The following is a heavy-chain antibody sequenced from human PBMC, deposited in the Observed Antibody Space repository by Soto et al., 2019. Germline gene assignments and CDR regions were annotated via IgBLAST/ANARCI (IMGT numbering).Heavy chain of an antibody. J-gene: IGHJ4*02. CDR2: IYHSGST. CDR3: ATRFDGLGSYEY. D-gene: IGHD3-10*01. V-gene: IGHV4-4*02. Sequence: TDTLNFTCAVSGCSLSSSNCCTWVRQPPGKGLEWIGEIYHSGSTNYIPSLKSRVTISVDKSKNQFSLKLTSVTAADTAVYYCATRFDGLGSYEYWGQGTLVT. CDR1: GCSLSSSNC.